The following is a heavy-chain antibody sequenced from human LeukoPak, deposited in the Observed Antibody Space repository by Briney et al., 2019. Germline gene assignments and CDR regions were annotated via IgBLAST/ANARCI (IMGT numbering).Heavy chain of an antibody. Sequence: PSETLSLTCTVSGGSISSYYWSWIRQPAGKGLEWIGRVYTSGSTNYNPSLKSRVTMSVDTSKNQFSLKLTSVTAADTAVYYCAKGKDDSSGWYFFYWGQGTLVTVSS. CDR1: GGSISSYY. V-gene: IGHV4-4*07. J-gene: IGHJ4*02. CDR2: VYTSGST. CDR3: AKGKDDSSGWYFFY. D-gene: IGHD6-19*01.